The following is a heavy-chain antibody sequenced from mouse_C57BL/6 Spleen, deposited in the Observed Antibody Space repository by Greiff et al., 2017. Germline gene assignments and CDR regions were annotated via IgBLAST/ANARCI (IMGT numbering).Heavy chain of an antibody. CDR1: GFTFSSYA. Sequence: EVMLVESGGGLVKPGGSLKLSCAASGFTFSSYAMSWVRQTPEKRLEWVATISDGGSYTYYPDNVKGRFTISRDNAKNNLYLQMSHLKSEDTAMYYCARDLGSTRYYAMDYWGQGTSVTVSS. CDR3: ARDLGSTRYYAMDY. J-gene: IGHJ4*01. D-gene: IGHD1-1*01. CDR2: ISDGGSYT. V-gene: IGHV5-4*01.